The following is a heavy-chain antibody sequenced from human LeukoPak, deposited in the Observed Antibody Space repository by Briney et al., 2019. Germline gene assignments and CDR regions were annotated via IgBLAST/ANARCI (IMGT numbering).Heavy chain of an antibody. Sequence: APVKVSCKASGYTFTDYYIHWVRQAPGQGLEWMGRINPNSGVTNYAQKFQGRVTMTRDTSISTAYMELTRLRPDDTAIYYCARDIGGPSAIWGQGTMVTVSS. J-gene: IGHJ3*02. CDR1: GYTFTDYY. CDR2: INPNSGVT. V-gene: IGHV1-2*06. CDR3: ARDIGGPSAI. D-gene: IGHD1-26*01.